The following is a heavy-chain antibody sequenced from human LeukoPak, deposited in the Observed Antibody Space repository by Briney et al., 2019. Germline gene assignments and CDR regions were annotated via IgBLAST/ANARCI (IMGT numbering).Heavy chain of an antibody. J-gene: IGHJ5*02. D-gene: IGHD6-6*01. V-gene: IGHV4-34*01. CDR1: GGSIGNYY. Sequence: SETLSLTCTVSGGSIGNYYWSWIRQPPGKGLEWIGEINHSGSTNYNPSLKSRVTISVDTSKNQFSLKLSSVTAADTAAYYCARGRIVSIAARPSYNWFDPWGQGTLVTVSS. CDR2: INHSGST. CDR3: ARGRIVSIAARPSYNWFDP.